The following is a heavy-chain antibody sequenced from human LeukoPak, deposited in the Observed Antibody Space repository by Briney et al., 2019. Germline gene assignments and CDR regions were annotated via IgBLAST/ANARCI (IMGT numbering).Heavy chain of an antibody. J-gene: IGHJ3*02. CDR3: ARGKDDAFDI. CDR2: IYSGGST. Sequence: GGSLRLSCAASGFMVSSNYMSWVRQAPGEGLEWVSVIYSGGSTYYADSVKGRFTISRDNSKNTLYLQMNSLRAEDTAMYYCARGKDDAFDIWGQGTMVTVSS. V-gene: IGHV3-53*01. CDR1: GFMVSSNY.